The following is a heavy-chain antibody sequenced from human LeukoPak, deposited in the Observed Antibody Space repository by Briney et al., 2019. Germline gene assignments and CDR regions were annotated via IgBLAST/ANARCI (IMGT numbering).Heavy chain of an antibody. J-gene: IGHJ4*02. D-gene: IGHD3-10*01. CDR1: GFTYTNYW. CDR3: AKGGVIWVGELLSTPRYYFDY. V-gene: IGHV3-23*01. CDR2: ISGSGGST. Sequence: GGSLRLSCAASGFTYTNYWMSWVRQAPGKGLEWVSAISGSGGSTYYADSVKGRFTISRDNSKNTLYLQMNSLRAEDTAVYYCAKGGVIWVGELLSTPRYYFDYWGQGTLVTVSS.